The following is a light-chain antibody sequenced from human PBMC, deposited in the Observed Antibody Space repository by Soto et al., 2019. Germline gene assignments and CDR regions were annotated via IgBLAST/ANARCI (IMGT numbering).Light chain of an antibody. CDR1: SSNIGNNY. Sequence: QSVLTQPPSVSAPPGQKVTISCSGSSSNIGNNYVSWYQQLPGTAPKLLISDNNKRPSGIPDRFSGSKSGTSATLGITGLQTGDEADYYCGTWDSSLSLVVFGGGTKLTVL. CDR2: DNN. J-gene: IGLJ2*01. CDR3: GTWDSSLSLVV. V-gene: IGLV1-51*01.